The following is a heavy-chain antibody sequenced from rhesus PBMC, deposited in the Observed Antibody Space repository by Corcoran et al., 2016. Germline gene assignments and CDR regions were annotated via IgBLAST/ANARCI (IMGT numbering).Heavy chain of an antibody. CDR2: IGGISGNT. D-gene: IGHD2-15*01. J-gene: IGHJ4*01. V-gene: IGHV4-127*01. Sequence: QVLLQASGPGLAKPAATLSLTFSVSGASISRGHRWGWIRPPPGQGLERVGSIGGISGNTNYAPALNSRVTISKDTSKNKFSLKLTAMTAADTAVYYCARDLHYFDYWGQGVLVTVSS. CDR1: GASISRGHR. CDR3: ARDLHYFDY.